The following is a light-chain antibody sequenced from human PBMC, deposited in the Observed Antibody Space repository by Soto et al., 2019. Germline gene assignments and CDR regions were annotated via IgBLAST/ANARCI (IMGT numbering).Light chain of an antibody. CDR3: CSYAGSYSWV. CDR1: SSDVGGYNY. V-gene: IGLV2-11*01. CDR2: DVN. Sequence: QSVLTQPRSVSGSPGQSVTISCTGTSSDVGGYNYVSWYQQHPGKAPKLMIYDVNKRPSGVPDRFSGSKSGNTASLTISGLQTEDEANYYCCSYAGSYSWVFGGGTKLNVL. J-gene: IGLJ2*01.